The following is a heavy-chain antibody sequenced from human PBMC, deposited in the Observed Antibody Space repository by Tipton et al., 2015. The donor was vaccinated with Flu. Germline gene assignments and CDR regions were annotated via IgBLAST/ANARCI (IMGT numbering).Heavy chain of an antibody. CDR3: ARTYDSSGSDAFDI. Sequence: VQLVQSGAEVKKPGASVKVSCKASGYTFTSHGFGWVRQAPGQGLEWMGWISAYNGNTNYAQMVQGRVSMTTDTSTGTAYMELRSLRSDDTAVYYCARTYDSSGSDAFDIWGQGTMVTVSS. J-gene: IGHJ3*02. CDR2: ISAYNGNT. D-gene: IGHD3-22*01. CDR1: GYTFTSHG. V-gene: IGHV1-18*04.